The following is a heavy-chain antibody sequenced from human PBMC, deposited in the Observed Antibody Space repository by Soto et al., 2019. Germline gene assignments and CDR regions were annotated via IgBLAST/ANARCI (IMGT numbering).Heavy chain of an antibody. D-gene: IGHD4-17*01. Sequence: QAQLVQSGAEVKKPGASVRVSCKASGYTFTSSGVAWVRQAPGQGLEWMGWIGVYNGATSYAPKLQGRVTVTADTSTGTAYMELTSLTFDDTAMYYWARDFAYAQVDLWGQGTLVTVSS. CDR3: ARDFAYAQVDL. CDR2: IGVYNGAT. V-gene: IGHV1-18*01. J-gene: IGHJ5*02. CDR1: GYTFTSSG.